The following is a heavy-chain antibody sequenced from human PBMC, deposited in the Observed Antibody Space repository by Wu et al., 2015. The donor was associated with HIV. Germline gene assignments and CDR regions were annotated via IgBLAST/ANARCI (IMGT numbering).Heavy chain of an antibody. V-gene: IGHV1-69*13. D-gene: IGHD2-15*01. CDR2: IIPIFGTA. CDR1: GGTFSSYA. J-gene: IGHJ6*02. Sequence: QVQLVQSGAEVKKPGSSVKVSCKASGGTFSSYAISWVRQAPGQGLEWMGRIIPIFGTANYAQKFQGRVTITADESTSTAYMELSSLRSEDTAVYYCARPSSRGGVPPGGKGTRTYYGMDVWGRGTDGRPSP. CDR3: ARPSSRGGVPPGGKGTRTYYGMDV.